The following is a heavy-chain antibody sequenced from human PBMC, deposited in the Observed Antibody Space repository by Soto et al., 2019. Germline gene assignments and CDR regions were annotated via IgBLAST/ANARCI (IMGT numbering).Heavy chain of an antibody. CDR3: ARAGLRSGSYHYYYGMDV. CDR2: IYYSGST. CDR1: GGSVSSGSYY. Sequence: SETLSLTCTVSGGSVSSGSYYWSWIRQPPGKGLEWIGYIYYSGSTNYNPSLKSRVTISVDTSKNQFSLKLSSVTAADTAVYYCARAGLRSGSYHYYYGMDVWGQGTTVTVSS. D-gene: IGHD1-26*01. J-gene: IGHJ6*02. V-gene: IGHV4-61*01.